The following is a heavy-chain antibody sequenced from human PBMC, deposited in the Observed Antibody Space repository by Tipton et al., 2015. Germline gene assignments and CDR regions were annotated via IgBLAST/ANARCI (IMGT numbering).Heavy chain of an antibody. CDR3: ARARGRHGGLFDS. V-gene: IGHV4-59*08. CDR2: IYYSGST. CDR1: GDSINRYY. D-gene: IGHD4-23*01. J-gene: IGHJ4*02. Sequence: TLSLTCSVSGDSINRYYWSWIRQPPGKGLEWIGYIYYSGSTNYNPSLKSRVTISADTSKNQFSLRLSSVTAADTAVYYCARARGRHGGLFDSWGQGILVTVSS.